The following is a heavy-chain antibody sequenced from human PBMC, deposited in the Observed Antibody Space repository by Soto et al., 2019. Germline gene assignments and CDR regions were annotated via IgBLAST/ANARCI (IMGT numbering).Heavy chain of an antibody. J-gene: IGHJ4*02. CDR3: AKSPLWFGPYYFDY. CDR2: ISYDGSNK. D-gene: IGHD3-10*01. Sequence: GGSLRLSCAASGFTFSSYGMHWVRQAPGKGLEWVAVISYDGSNKYYADSVKGRFTISRDNSKNTLYLQMNSLRAEDTAVYYCAKSPLWFGPYYFDYWGQGTLVTVSS. V-gene: IGHV3-30*18. CDR1: GFTFSSYG.